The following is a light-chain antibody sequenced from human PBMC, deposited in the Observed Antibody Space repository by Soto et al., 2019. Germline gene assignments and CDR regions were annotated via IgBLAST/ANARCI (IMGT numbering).Light chain of an antibody. CDR2: EVS. CDR3: SSFADSNSYV. V-gene: IGLV2-8*01. CDR1: SSDIGGYTY. J-gene: IGLJ1*01. Sequence: QSVLTQPPSASGSPGQSVTISCSGSSSDIGGYTYVSWYQHHPGKAPKLMIYEVSKRPSGVPDRFSGSKSGNTASLTVSGLQAEDEADYYCSSFADSNSYVFGTGTKGTVL.